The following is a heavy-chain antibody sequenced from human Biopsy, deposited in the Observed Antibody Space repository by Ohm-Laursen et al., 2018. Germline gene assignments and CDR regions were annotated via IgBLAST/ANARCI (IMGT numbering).Heavy chain of an antibody. CDR1: GGSLSNYY. CDR2: IYTSGSS. D-gene: IGHD1-7*01. CDR3: ARDYGLELGGLEAFDI. V-gene: IGHV4-4*07. J-gene: IGHJ3*02. Sequence: SDTLSLTCSVSGGSLSNYYWSWIRQPAGKGLEWIERIYTSGSSNKNPSLMCRITMSVDTSKKQFSLKVYSVTAADTAVYYCARDYGLELGGLEAFDIWGQGTMVTVSS.